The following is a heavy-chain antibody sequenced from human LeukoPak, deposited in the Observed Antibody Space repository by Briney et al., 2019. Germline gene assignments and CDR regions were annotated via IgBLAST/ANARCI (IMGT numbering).Heavy chain of an antibody. CDR1: GFTFSNYW. V-gene: IGHV3-74*01. CDR3: ARGRPHGNDY. J-gene: IGHJ4*02. CDR2: INSDGSRT. D-gene: IGHD4-23*01. Sequence: GGSLRLSCEASGFTFSNYWMHWVRQAPGKGLVWVSRINSDGSRTTYADSVKGRFTISRDNAKNTLYLQMNSLRAEDTAVYYCARGRPHGNDYWGQGTLVTVSS.